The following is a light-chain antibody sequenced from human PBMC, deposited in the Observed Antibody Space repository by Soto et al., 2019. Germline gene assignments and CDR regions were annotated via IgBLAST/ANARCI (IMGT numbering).Light chain of an antibody. CDR2: DTY. J-gene: IGKJ5*01. CDR1: QSVNIY. Sequence: EIVLTQSPATLSLSPGERATLSCRASQSVNIYLAWYQQKPGLAPRLLIYDTYNRATGIPARFSGSGSRTDFTLTINSLEPEDFAVYYCQQRTSWPITFGQGTRLEIK. CDR3: QQRTSWPIT. V-gene: IGKV3-11*01.